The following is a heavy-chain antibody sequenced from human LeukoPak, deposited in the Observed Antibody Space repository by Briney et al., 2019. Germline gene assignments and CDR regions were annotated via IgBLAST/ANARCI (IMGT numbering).Heavy chain of an antibody. Sequence: PSETLSLTCTVSGGSISSSSYYWGWIRQPPGKGLEWIGSIYYSGSTYYNPSLKSRVTISVDTSKNQFSLKLSSVTAADTAVYYCARSRGAAAGNDYWGQGTLVTVSS. CDR2: IYYSGST. CDR1: GGSISSSSYY. J-gene: IGHJ4*02. D-gene: IGHD6-13*01. CDR3: ARSRGAAAGNDY. V-gene: IGHV4-39*07.